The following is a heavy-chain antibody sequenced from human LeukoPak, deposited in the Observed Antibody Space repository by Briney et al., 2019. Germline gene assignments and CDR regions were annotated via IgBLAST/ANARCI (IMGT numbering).Heavy chain of an antibody. Sequence: PGGSLRLSCAASEFTFSSYSMNWVRQAPGKGLEWVSSISSSSSYIYHADSVKGRFTISRDDAKNSLYLQMDSLRAEDTAVYYCARDRHHRFGELFPWGQGTRVTVSS. J-gene: IGHJ4*02. CDR1: EFTFSSYS. D-gene: IGHD3-10*01. CDR2: ISSSSSYI. CDR3: ARDRHHRFGELFP. V-gene: IGHV3-21*01.